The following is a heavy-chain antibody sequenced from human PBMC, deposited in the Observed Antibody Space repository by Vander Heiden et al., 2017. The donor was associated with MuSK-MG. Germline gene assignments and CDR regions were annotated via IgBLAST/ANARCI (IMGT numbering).Heavy chain of an antibody. V-gene: IGHV1-69*04. Sequence: QVQLVQSGAEVKKPGSSVKVSCKASGGSFSSYAISWVRQAPGQGLEWMGRIIPILGIANYAQKFQGRVTITADKSTSTAYMELSSLRSEDTAVYYCASPSHYGDYDEFDYWGQGTLVTVSS. J-gene: IGHJ4*02. CDR1: GGSFSSYA. CDR2: IIPILGIA. D-gene: IGHD4-17*01. CDR3: ASPSHYGDYDEFDY.